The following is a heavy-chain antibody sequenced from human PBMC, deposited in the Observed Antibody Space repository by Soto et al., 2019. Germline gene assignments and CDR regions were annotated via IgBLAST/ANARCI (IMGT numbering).Heavy chain of an antibody. CDR3: ARVIWSGHLTSDL. V-gene: IGHV3-48*02. D-gene: IGHD3-3*01. Sequence: EVQVVESGGGLVQPGGSLRLSCEASGFTFRSNSMNWVRQAPGKGLEWISYISSSSSTIYADSVKGRFTISRDNAKNSLYLQMNSLRDEDTAVYYCARVIWSGHLTSDLWGQGTLVTVSS. CDR2: ISSSSSTI. CDR1: GFTFRSNS. J-gene: IGHJ5*02.